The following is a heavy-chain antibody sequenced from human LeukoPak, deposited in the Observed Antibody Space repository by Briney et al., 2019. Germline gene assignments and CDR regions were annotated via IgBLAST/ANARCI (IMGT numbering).Heavy chain of an antibody. CDR1: GYTFTNYY. J-gene: IGHJ4*02. CDR2: IDPSGGST. CDR3: ARSKTRFDY. Sequence: ASVKVSCKASGYTFTNYYMHWVRQAPGQGIEWMGIIDPSGGSTSYAQKFQGRATMTRDTSTSTVYMELSSLTSEDTAVYYCARSKTRFDYWGQGTLVTVSS. V-gene: IGHV1-46*01.